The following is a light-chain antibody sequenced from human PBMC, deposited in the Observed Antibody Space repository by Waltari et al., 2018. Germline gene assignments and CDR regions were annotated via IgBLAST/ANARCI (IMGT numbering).Light chain of an antibody. CDR3: SAQTTSSGV. Sequence: QSALTQPASVSGSPGQSVTISCTGTSGDVGAYNFISWYQQHPAKAPKLMIYDVSKRPSEVSNRFSCSKASNTASLTIAGFLAEDEAVYYSSAQTTSSGVFGTGTKVTVL. V-gene: IGLV2-14*01. CDR2: DVS. J-gene: IGLJ1*01. CDR1: SGDVGAYNF.